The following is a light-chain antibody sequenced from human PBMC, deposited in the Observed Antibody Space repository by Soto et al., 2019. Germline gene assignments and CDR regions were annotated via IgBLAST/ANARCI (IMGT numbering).Light chain of an antibody. CDR3: QSYGSSLSAL. V-gene: IGLV1-40*01. CDR1: SSNIGAGYD. CDR2: ANI. J-gene: IGLJ1*01. Sequence: QAVVTQPPSVSGAPGQRVTISCTGSSSNIGAGYDVHWYQQLPGTAPKLLIYANINRPSGVPDRFSGSKSGTSASLAITGLQAEDEADYYCQSYGSSLSALFGTGTKLTLL.